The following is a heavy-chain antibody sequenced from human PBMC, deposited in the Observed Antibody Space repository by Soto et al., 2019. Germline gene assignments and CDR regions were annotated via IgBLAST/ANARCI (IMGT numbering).Heavy chain of an antibody. CDR1: GGSISSGGYY. J-gene: IGHJ3*02. CDR2: IYYSGST. CDR3: ARRSAELDAFDI. V-gene: IGHV4-31*03. D-gene: IGHD1-26*01. Sequence: QVQLQESGPGLVKPSQTLSLTCTVSGGSISSGGYYWSWIRQHPGKGLEWIGYIYYSGSTYYNPSLKSRVTISVDTAKNQFSLKLSSMTAADTAVYYCARRSAELDAFDIWGQGTMVTVSS.